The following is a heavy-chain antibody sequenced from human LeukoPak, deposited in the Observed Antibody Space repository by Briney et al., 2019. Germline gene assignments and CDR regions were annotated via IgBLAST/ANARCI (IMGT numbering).Heavy chain of an antibody. J-gene: IGHJ3*02. CDR3: ARRLGYYDSSAPGAFDI. V-gene: IGHV5-51*01. CDR1: GYSFTSYW. Sequence: GESLKISCKGSGYSFTSYWIGWVRQMPGKGLEWMGIIYPVDSDTRYSPSLQGQVTISADNSISTAYLEWSSLKASDTDMYYCARRLGYYDSSAPGAFDIWDQGTMVTVSS. CDR2: IYPVDSDT. D-gene: IGHD3-22*01.